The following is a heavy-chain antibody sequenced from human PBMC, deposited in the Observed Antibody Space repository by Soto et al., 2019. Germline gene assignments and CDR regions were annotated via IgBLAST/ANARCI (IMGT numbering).Heavy chain of an antibody. D-gene: IGHD2-2*02. CDR2: IIPIFGTA. V-gene: IGHV1-69*01. CDR1: GGTVSSYA. CDR3: ARDRCSSTSCYRGHGMDV. Sequence: QVQLVQSGAEVKKPGSSVKVSCKASGGTVSSYAISWVRQAPGQGLEWMGGIIPIFGTANYAQKFQGRVTITADESTSKAYMELSSLRSEDTAVYYCARDRCSSTSCYRGHGMDVWGQGNTVTGSS. J-gene: IGHJ6*02.